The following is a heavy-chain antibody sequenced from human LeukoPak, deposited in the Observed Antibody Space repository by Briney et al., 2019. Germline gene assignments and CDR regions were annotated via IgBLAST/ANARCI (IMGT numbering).Heavy chain of an antibody. Sequence: GGSLRLSCAATGFTFSSYAMSWVRQAPGKGLEWVSAISGSGGSTYYADSVKGRFTISRDNSKNTLYLQMNSLRAEDTAVYYCAKNPRITIFGVATFDYWGQGTLVTVSS. J-gene: IGHJ4*02. CDR3: AKNPRITIFGVATFDY. V-gene: IGHV3-23*01. CDR1: GFTFSSYA. D-gene: IGHD3-3*01. CDR2: ISGSGGST.